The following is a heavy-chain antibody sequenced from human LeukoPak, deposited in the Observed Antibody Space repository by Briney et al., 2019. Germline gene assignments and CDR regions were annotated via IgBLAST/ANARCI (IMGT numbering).Heavy chain of an antibody. V-gene: IGHV4-59*01. CDR3: ARAAATTTSFDY. CDR1: GGSISNYY. D-gene: IGHD1-26*01. J-gene: IGHJ4*02. CDR2: IYYSGST. Sequence: KSSETLSLTCTVSGGSISNYYWSWIRQPPGKGLEWIGYIYYSGSTNYNPSLKSRVTISVDTSKNQFSLKLRSVTAADTAVYYCARAAATTTSFDYWGQGTLVTVSS.